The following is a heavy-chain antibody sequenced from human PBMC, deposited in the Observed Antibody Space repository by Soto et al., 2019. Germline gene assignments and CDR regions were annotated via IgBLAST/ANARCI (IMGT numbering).Heavy chain of an antibody. J-gene: IGHJ4*02. Sequence: QVQLVESGGGVVQPGRSLRVSCAASGFTFSIYAMHWVRQAPGTGLEWVVVISYDGTKTYYADSVKGRFTISRDNSKNPVDLQMNSLREEDTAVYYCATDRGAIRQWLMDRVDYWAQGTWVPVSP. D-gene: IGHD6-19*01. V-gene: IGHV3-30*03. CDR3: ATDRGAIRQWLMDRVDY. CDR1: GFTFSIYA. CDR2: ISYDGTKT.